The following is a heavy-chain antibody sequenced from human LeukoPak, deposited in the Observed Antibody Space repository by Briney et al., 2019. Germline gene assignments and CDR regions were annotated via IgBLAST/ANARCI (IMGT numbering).Heavy chain of an antibody. V-gene: IGHV4-39*01. D-gene: IGHD3-3*01. J-gene: IGHJ5*02. CDR2: IYYSGTT. CDR3: ARGDFWSGYKNWFDP. Sequence: SETLSLTCTVSGGSISSSRYYWGWIRQPPGKGLEWVGSIYYSGTTYYNPSLKSRVTISVDTSKNQFSLKLSSVTAADTAVYYCARGDFWSGYKNWFDPWGQGTLVTVSS. CDR1: GGSISSSRYY.